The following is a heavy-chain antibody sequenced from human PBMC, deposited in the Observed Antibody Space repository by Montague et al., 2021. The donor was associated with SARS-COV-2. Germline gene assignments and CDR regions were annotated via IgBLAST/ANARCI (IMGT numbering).Heavy chain of an antibody. J-gene: IGHJ6*02. CDR1: GGSISSGGYY. Sequence: TLSLTCTVSGGSISSGGYYWSWIRQHPGKGLEWIGYIYYSGSTYYNPSLKSRVTISVDTSKNQFSLKLSSVTAADTAVYYCALNYFRVCSWYGMDVWGQGTTVTVSS. CDR2: IYYSGST. V-gene: IGHV4-31*03. D-gene: IGHD3-10*01. CDR3: ALNYFRVCSWYGMDV.